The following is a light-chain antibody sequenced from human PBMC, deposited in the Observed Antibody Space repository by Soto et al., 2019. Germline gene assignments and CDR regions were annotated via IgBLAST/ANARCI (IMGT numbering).Light chain of an antibody. Sequence: EIVLTQSPATLSLSPGERATLSCTTSQSVSSFLAWYQQKPGQAPRLLIYDASNRATGIPARFSGSGSGTDFTLTINSLQSEDAAVYYCQQYHHWPVTFGGGTKVDIK. CDR3: QQYHHWPVT. V-gene: IGKV3-11*01. J-gene: IGKJ4*01. CDR2: DAS. CDR1: QSVSSF.